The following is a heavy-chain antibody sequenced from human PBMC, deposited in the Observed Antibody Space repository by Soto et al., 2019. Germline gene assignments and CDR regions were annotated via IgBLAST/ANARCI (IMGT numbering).Heavy chain of an antibody. Sequence: QVQLVQSGAEVKKPGSSVKVSCKASGGTFSSYTISWVRQAPGQGLEWMGGIIPIFNAAKYAPKFQGRLTITADEPTSTAYMELSSLRSEDTAVYYCARDGGGNALAYWGQGTLVIVSS. V-gene: IGHV1-69*01. D-gene: IGHD2-15*01. J-gene: IGHJ4*02. CDR3: ARDGGGNALAY. CDR1: GGTFSSYT. CDR2: IIPIFNAA.